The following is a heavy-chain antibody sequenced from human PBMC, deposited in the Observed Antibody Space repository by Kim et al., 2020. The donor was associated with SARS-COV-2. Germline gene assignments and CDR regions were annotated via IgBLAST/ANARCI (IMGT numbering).Heavy chain of an antibody. Sequence: SETLSLTCTLSGGSISSSSYYWDWIRQPPGKGLEWIGSIYYSGSTYYNPSLKSRVTISVDTSKNQFSLKLSSVTAADTAVYYCASTPYYNILTGYYNVPDYWGQGTLVTVSS. CDR3: ASTPYYNILTGYYNVPDY. D-gene: IGHD3-9*01. V-gene: IGHV4-39*01. CDR1: GGSISSSSYY. CDR2: IYYSGST. J-gene: IGHJ4*02.